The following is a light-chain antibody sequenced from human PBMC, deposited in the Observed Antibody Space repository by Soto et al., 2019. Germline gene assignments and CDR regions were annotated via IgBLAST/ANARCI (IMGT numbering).Light chain of an antibody. Sequence: QSALTQPASVSGSPGQSITISCTGTSSDVGGYNYVSWYQQHPGKTPKLRIYEVSNRPSGISNRFSVSKYGNTASLTISGLQAEDEADYYCSSYTSSSTPYVFGTGSKLTVL. CDR1: SSDVGGYNY. J-gene: IGLJ1*01. V-gene: IGLV2-14*01. CDR2: EVS. CDR3: SSYTSSSTPYV.